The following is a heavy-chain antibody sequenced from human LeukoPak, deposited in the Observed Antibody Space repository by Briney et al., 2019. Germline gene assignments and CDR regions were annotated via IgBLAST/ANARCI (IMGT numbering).Heavy chain of an antibody. CDR3: ARRLSTVTTRSSAFDI. D-gene: IGHD4-17*01. CDR1: GGSVSDYY. Sequence: SETLSLTCSVSGGSVSDYYWSWIRQSPGKRLEWIGYIYYSGSTNYNPSLKSRVTISVDTSKNQFSLKLSSVTAADTAVYYCARRLSTVTTRSSAFDIWGQGTMVTVSS. CDR2: IYYSGST. J-gene: IGHJ3*02. V-gene: IGHV4-59*08.